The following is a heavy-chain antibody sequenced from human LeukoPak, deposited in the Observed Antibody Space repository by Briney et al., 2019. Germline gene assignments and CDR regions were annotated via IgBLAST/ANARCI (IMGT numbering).Heavy chain of an antibody. D-gene: IGHD2-21*02. CDR2: INPSGGST. Sequence: ASVKVSCKASGYTFTSYYMHWVRQAPGPGLEWMGIINPSGGSTSYAQKFQGRVTMTRDTSTGTVYMELSSLRSEDTAVYYCARTLTLPNWFDPWGQGTLVTVSS. CDR3: ARTLTLPNWFDP. V-gene: IGHV1-46*01. CDR1: GYTFTSYY. J-gene: IGHJ5*02.